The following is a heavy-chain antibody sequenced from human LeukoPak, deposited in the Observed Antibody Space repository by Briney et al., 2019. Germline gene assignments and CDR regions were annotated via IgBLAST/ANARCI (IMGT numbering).Heavy chain of an antibody. V-gene: IGHV1-18*01. D-gene: IGHD3-22*01. CDR2: ISAYNGNT. Sequence: ASVKVSCKASGYTFTSYGISWVRQAPGQGLEWMGWISAYNGNTNYAQKLQGRVTMTTDTSTSTAYMELRSLRSDDTAVYYCARLYYDSSGYEGYNWFDPWGQGTLVTVSS. CDR1: GYTFTSYG. J-gene: IGHJ5*02. CDR3: ARLYYDSSGYEGYNWFDP.